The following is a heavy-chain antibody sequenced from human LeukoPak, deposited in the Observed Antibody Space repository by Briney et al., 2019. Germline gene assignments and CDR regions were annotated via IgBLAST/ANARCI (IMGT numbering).Heavy chain of an antibody. CDR3: AKEGSSGYCGPYYFDY. J-gene: IGHJ4*02. V-gene: IGHV3-23*01. CDR1: GFTFSSYA. Sequence: GGSLRLSCAASGFTFSSYAMSWVRQAPGKGLEWVSAISGSGGSTYYADSVKGRFTISRDNSKNTLYLQMNSLRAEDTAVYYCAKEGSSGYCGPYYFDYWGQGTLVTVSS. CDR2: ISGSGGST. D-gene: IGHD3-22*01.